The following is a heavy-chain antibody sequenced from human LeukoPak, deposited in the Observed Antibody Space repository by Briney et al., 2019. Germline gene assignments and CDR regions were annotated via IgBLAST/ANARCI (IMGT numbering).Heavy chain of an antibody. Sequence: GGSLRLSCAASGFTFSSYEMNWVRQAPGKGLEWVAIISYDGSNKYYADSVKGRFTISRDNSKNTLYLQMSSLRAEDTAVYYCAKDLVPATAHEYYYYGMDVWGQGTTVTVSS. CDR3: AKDLVPATAHEYYYYGMDV. V-gene: IGHV3-30*18. J-gene: IGHJ6*02. CDR1: GFTFSSYE. D-gene: IGHD2-2*01. CDR2: ISYDGSNK.